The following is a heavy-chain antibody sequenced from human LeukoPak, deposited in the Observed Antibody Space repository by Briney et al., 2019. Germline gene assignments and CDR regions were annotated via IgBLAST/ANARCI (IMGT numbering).Heavy chain of an antibody. J-gene: IGHJ6*03. CDR1: GGSISSSSYY. Sequence: SETLSLTCTVSGGSISSSSYYWGWIRQPPGKGLEWIGSIYYSGSTHYNPSLKSRVTISVGTSKNQVSLKLRSVTAADTAVYYCARTTEGYAGGPGYSYYYYMDVWGKGTTVTISS. CDR2: IYYSGST. V-gene: IGHV4-39*07. CDR3: ARTTEGYAGGPGYSYYYYMDV. D-gene: IGHD5-12*01.